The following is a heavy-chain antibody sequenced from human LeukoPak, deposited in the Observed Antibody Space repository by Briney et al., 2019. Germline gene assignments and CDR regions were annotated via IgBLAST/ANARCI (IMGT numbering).Heavy chain of an antibody. CDR2: INPNNGGT. CDR1: GYTFTGYY. J-gene: IGHJ4*02. CDR3: ARDNDSRDPPHFDY. D-gene: IGHD3-16*01. Sequence: ASVKVSCKASGYTFTGYYMHWVRQAPGQGLEWMGWINPNNGGTNYAQKFQGRVTMTRNTSISTAYMELSSLRSEDTAVYYCARDNDSRDPPHFDYWGQGTLVTVSS. V-gene: IGHV1-2*02.